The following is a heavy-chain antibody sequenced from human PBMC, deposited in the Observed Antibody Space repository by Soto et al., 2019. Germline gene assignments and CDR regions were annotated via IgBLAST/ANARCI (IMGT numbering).Heavy chain of an antibody. CDR3: AKDVNYDVLAGYYYY. V-gene: IGHV3-23*01. D-gene: IGHD3-9*01. J-gene: IGHJ4*02. CDR1: DFTLSSYG. Sequence: GGSLRLSCAASDFTLSSYGMTWVRQPPGKGLEWVSTIRGRGATTYYADSVKGRFTISRDDSKNTLYLQMNCLRVDDTAVYFCAKDVNYDVLAGYYYYWGQGT. CDR2: IRGRGATT.